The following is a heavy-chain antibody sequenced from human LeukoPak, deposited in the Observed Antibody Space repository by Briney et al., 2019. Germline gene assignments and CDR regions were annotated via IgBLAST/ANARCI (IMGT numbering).Heavy chain of an antibody. J-gene: IGHJ4*02. CDR3: ARASIRYYDSSAYSH. Sequence: SETLSLTPAVSGGSIRSVGYSWSWIRHPPGKGLGWIGYIYHSGSTYYNPSLKSRVTISVDRSKNQFSLKLSSVTAADTAMYYCARASIRYYDSSAYSHWGQGALVTVSS. D-gene: IGHD3-22*01. CDR1: GGSIRSVGYS. CDR2: IYHSGST. V-gene: IGHV4-30-2*01.